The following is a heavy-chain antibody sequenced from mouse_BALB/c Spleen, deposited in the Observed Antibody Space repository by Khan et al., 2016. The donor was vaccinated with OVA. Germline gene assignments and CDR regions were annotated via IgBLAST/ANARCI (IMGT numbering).Heavy chain of an antibody. CDR2: IYPYNGGT. CDR1: GYTFTDYN. V-gene: IGHV1S29*02. J-gene: IGHJ3*01. D-gene: IGHD2-2*01. Sequence: VQLQQSGPELVKPGASVKISCKASGYTFTDYNMHWVKQSHGKSLEWIGYIYPYNGGTGYNQKFKSKATLTVDNSSSTAYMELRSLTSEDSGLYYCARDGGYDAFAYWGQGTLVTVAA. CDR3: ARDGGYDAFAY.